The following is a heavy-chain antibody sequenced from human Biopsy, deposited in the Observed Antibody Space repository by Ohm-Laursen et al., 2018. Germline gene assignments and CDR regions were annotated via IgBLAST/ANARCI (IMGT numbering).Heavy chain of an antibody. CDR2: ISGNSDII. CDR3: ALAAAQTVTHFDY. D-gene: IGHD4-17*01. Sequence: SLRLSCAASGFTFSSYAMSWVRQSPGKGLEWVSTISGNSDIIYDTDSVKGRFTISRDNSKNTLYLQMNSLRADDTAVYYCALAAAQTVTHFDYWGQGTLVTVSS. CDR1: GFTFSSYA. J-gene: IGHJ4*02. V-gene: IGHV3-23*01.